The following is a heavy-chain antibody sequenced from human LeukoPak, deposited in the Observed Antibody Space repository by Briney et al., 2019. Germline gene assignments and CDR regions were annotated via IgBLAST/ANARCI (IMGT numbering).Heavy chain of an antibody. Sequence: LSGGSLRLSCAASGFSISRYWMSWVRQAPGKGLEWVASTPEDEHGTFYVDSVQGRFTVSRDSSENTLYLQMNSLRVEDTAVYYCAKDRFPRTGSHSGYYFDHWGQGTLVTVSS. D-gene: IGHD1-26*01. V-gene: IGHV3-7*03. CDR2: TPEDEHGT. J-gene: IGHJ4*02. CDR3: AKDRFPRTGSHSGYYFDH. CDR1: GFSISRYW.